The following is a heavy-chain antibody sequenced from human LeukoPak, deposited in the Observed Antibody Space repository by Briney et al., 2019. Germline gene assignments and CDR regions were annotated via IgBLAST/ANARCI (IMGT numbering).Heavy chain of an antibody. V-gene: IGHV3-48*03. CDR1: GFTFSSYV. Sequence: GGSLRLSCAASGFTFSSYVMNWVRQAPGKGLEGVSYISSSCSTIYYADSLKSRFTISRDNAKNSLYLQMNRQRPEDTAVYYCARGPYGDFGQGFDYWGQGTLVTVSS. J-gene: IGHJ4*02. CDR3: ARGPYGDFGQGFDY. CDR2: ISSSCSTI. D-gene: IGHD4-17*01.